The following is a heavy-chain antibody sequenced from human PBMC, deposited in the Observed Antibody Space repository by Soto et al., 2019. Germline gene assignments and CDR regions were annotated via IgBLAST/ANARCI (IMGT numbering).Heavy chain of an antibody. D-gene: IGHD1-7*01. V-gene: IGHV1-18*01. Sequence: QVPLVQSGAEVKKPGASVKVSCKASGYTFTSSGISWVRQVPGQGLEWMAWISAYNGNTNYARKLQGRVTLTTDTSTSTAYMELRSLRSDDTALYYCARGGAWNYAVEPWGQGTLVTVSS. CDR2: ISAYNGNT. CDR3: ARGGAWNYAVEP. J-gene: IGHJ5*02. CDR1: GYTFTSSG.